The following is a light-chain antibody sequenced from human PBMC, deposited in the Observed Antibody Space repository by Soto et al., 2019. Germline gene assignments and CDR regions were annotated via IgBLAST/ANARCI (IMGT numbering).Light chain of an antibody. CDR1: SPNIGAGYV. Sequence: QSVLTQPHSVSGAPGQRVTISCTGSSPNIGAGYVVHWYQQLPGAAPKLLIFSDNNRPSGVPDRFSGSKSGTSASLAITGLRAEDEADYYCQSYDNNSDYVFGTGTKVTVL. V-gene: IGLV1-40*01. CDR3: QSYDNNSDYV. J-gene: IGLJ1*01. CDR2: SDN.